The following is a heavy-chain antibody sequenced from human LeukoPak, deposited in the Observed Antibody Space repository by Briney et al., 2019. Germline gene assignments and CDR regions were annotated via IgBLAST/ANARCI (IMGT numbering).Heavy chain of an antibody. CDR2: MKPNSGNT. J-gene: IGHJ5*02. D-gene: IGHD6-13*01. Sequence: PVASVKVSCKASGYTFTSYDINWVRQATGQGLEWMGWMKPNSGNTGYAQKFQGRVTMTRNTSTNTAYMELSSLRSEDTAMYYCARMATDGTMNWFDPWGQGTLVIVSS. V-gene: IGHV1-8*01. CDR1: GYTFTSYD. CDR3: ARMATDGTMNWFDP.